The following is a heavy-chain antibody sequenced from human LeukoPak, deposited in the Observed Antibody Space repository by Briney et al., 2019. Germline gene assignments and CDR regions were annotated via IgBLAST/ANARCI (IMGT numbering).Heavy chain of an antibody. D-gene: IGHD3-3*01. V-gene: IGHV3-23*01. Sequence: GGSLRLSCAASGFTFSSYAMSWVRQAPGKGLEWVSAISGSGGSTYYADSVKGRFTISRDNSKNTLYLQMNSLRAEDTAVYYCAKDHDYDFWSGYNNEGDDAFDIWGQGIMVTVSS. CDR3: AKDHDYDFWSGYNNEGDDAFDI. CDR2: ISGSGGST. CDR1: GFTFSSYA. J-gene: IGHJ3*02.